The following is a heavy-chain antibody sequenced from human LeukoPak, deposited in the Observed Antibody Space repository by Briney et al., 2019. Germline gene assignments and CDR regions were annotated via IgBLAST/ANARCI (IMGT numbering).Heavy chain of an antibody. Sequence: PGGSLRLSCAASGFNFNNAWMNWVRQAPGKGLEGVGRIKSKSDGGTTDNAAPVKGRFTISKDDSKNTLYLQMNSLKTEDTGIYYCTTGTLTSDYWGQGTLVTVSS. J-gene: IGHJ4*02. CDR2: IKSKSDGGTT. D-gene: IGHD4-17*01. CDR3: TTGTLTSDY. V-gene: IGHV3-15*01. CDR1: GFNFNNAW.